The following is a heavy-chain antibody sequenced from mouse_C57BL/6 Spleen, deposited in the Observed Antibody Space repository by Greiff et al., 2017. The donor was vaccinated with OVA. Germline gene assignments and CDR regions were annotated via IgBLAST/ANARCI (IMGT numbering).Heavy chain of an antibody. J-gene: IGHJ4*01. V-gene: IGHV1-82*01. CDR3: ARSELGRYAMDY. Sequence: VQLQESGPELVKPGASVKISCKASGYAFSSSWMNWVKQRPGKGLEWIGRIYPGDGDTNYNGKFKGKATLTVDKSSSTAYMQLSSLTSEDSAVYFCARSELGRYAMDYWGQGTSVTVSS. CDR2: IYPGDGDT. CDR1: GYAFSSSW. D-gene: IGHD4-1*01.